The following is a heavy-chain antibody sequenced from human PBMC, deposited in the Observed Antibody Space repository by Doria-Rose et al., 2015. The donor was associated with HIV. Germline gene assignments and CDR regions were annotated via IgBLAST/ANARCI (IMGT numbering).Heavy chain of an antibody. V-gene: IGHV4-31*03. J-gene: IGHJ4*02. CDR2: TYYTGTS. CDR1: GASVSSRGYY. Sequence: VQLVESGPGLVKPSETLSLTCSVSGASVSSRGYYWNWIRQVPGKGLESLGYTYYTGTSGYSPSLKSRLNMAVDTSKNQFSLKLSFVTVADTAVYYCARMGSYRELDYWGQGALVIVSA. CDR3: ARMGSYRELDY. D-gene: IGHD3-3*01.